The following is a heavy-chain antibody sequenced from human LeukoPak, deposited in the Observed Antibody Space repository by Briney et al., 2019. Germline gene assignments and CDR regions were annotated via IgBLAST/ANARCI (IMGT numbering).Heavy chain of an antibody. CDR1: GFTFSSYA. CDR3: ARDLGGLNY. CDR2: ISSNGGST. V-gene: IGHV3-64*01. Sequence: GGSLRLSCAASGFTFSSYAMHWVRQAPGKGLEYVSAISSNGGSTYYANSVKGRFTISRDNAKNSLYLQMNSLRAEDTAVYYCARDLGGLNYWGQGTLVTVSS. J-gene: IGHJ4*02. D-gene: IGHD3-16*01.